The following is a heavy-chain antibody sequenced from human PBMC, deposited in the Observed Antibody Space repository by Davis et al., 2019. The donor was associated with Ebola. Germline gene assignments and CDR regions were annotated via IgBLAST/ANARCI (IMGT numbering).Heavy chain of an antibody. CDR3: ARGWLRTGLDI. CDR2: TYYTSKWYN. D-gene: IGHD5-24*01. CDR1: GDSVSNVA. J-gene: IGHJ3*02. V-gene: IGHV6-1*01. Sequence: HSQTLSLTCAISGDSVSNVAWNWIRQSPSRGLEWLGRTYYTSKWYNHYASSVKSRTTNNPDTSKNQFSLQLNSVTPEDTAVYYCARGWLRTGLDIWGQGTMVIVSS.